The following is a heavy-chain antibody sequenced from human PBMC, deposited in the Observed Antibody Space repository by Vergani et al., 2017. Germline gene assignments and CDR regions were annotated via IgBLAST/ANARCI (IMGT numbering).Heavy chain of an antibody. D-gene: IGHD6-13*01. CDR2: ISWNSGSI. CDR1: GFTFDDYA. CDR3: AKDAAAGFFDY. V-gene: IGHV3-9*01. J-gene: IGHJ4*02. Sequence: EVQLVESGGGLVQPGRSLRLSCAASGFTFDDYAMHWVRQAPGKGVEWVSGISWNSGSIGYADSVKGRFTISRDNAKNSLYLQMNGLRAEDPALYYCAKDAAAGFFDYWGQGTLVTVSS.